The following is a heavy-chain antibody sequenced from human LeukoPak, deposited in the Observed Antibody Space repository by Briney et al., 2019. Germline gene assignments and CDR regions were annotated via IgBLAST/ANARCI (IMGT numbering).Heavy chain of an antibody. CDR2: INQDGSEK. CDR1: GFTFSTYW. J-gene: IGHJ4*02. D-gene: IGHD4/OR15-4a*01. Sequence: PGGSLRLSCAASGFTFSTYWMNWVRQAPGMGLECVASINQDGSEKYYVDSVKGRFTISRDNAKKSVYLQMNSLRAEDTAVYYCARGRGAYWGQGTLVTVPS. CDR3: ARGRGAY. V-gene: IGHV3-7*01.